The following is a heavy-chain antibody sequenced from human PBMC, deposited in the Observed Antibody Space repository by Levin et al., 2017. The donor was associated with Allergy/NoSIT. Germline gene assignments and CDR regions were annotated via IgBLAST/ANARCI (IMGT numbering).Heavy chain of an antibody. V-gene: IGHV4-39*01. CDR3: ARQIVGGIVIPFDS. Sequence: SETLSLTCSVTGGSITTSAYYWAWIRQSPGKGLEWIASINFSGSTYYNPSLRGRITISIDTSKNEFSLKVTSMTAADTAVYHCARQIVGGIVIPFDSWGQGTLVTVSS. CDR1: GGSITTSAYY. D-gene: IGHD1-26*01. J-gene: IGHJ4*02. CDR2: INFSGST.